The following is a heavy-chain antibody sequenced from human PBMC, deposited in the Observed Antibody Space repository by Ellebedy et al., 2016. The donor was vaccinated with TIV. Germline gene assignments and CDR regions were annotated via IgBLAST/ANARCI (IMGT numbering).Heavy chain of an antibody. CDR3: ARGGGGSV. Sequence: ASVKVSCXASGYTFIDYEIFWVRQATGQGLEWMGWMTPNRGNTGYAQKFQGRVTMTRNTSINTAYMELSSLRYDDTAVYYCARGGGGSVWGQGTTVTVS. D-gene: IGHD3-16*01. CDR1: GYTFIDYE. V-gene: IGHV1-8*01. CDR2: MTPNRGNT. J-gene: IGHJ6*02.